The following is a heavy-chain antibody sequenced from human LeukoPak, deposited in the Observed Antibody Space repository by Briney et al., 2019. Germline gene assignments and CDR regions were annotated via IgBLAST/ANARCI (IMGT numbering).Heavy chain of an antibody. CDR1: DGSFSDYY. D-gene: IGHD5-12*01. J-gene: IGHJ4*02. Sequence: SETLSLTCAVYDGSFSDYYWSWIRQPPGKGLEWIGEINHSGGTNYNPSLKSRVTISVDTSKNQFSLKLTSVTAADTAVYHCASAAFWLAFDNWGQGTQVTVSS. V-gene: IGHV4-34*01. CDR2: INHSGGT. CDR3: ASAAFWLAFDN.